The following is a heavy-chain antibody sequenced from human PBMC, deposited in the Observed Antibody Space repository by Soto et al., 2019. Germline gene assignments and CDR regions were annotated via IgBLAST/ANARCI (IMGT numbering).Heavy chain of an antibody. CDR1: GGSVRSGSYY. V-gene: IGHV4-61*01. D-gene: IGHD3-22*01. CDR2: IYQSGTT. J-gene: IGHJ4*02. Sequence: QLQLQESGPGLLQPSETLSLTCSVSGGSVRSGSYYWTWIRQPPGKGLEWIGYIYQSGTTNYNASLKSRVTISIDTSKNQFFLKLNSVTAADTAIYYCARVSSGRHDYWGQGTLVTVSS. CDR3: ARVSSGRHDY.